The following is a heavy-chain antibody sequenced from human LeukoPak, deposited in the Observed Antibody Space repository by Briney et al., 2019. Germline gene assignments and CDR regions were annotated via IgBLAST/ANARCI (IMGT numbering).Heavy chain of an antibody. CDR1: GGSISSGDYS. J-gene: IGHJ4*02. CDR3: ARGFGYSNYFDY. Sequence: SQTLSLTCTVSGGSISSGDYSWSWIRQPPGKGLEWIGYIYYSGSTYYNPSLKSRVTISVDTSKNQFSLKLSSVTAADTAVYYCARGFGYSNYFDYWGQGTLVTVSS. D-gene: IGHD4-11*01. CDR2: IYYSGST. V-gene: IGHV4-30-4*08.